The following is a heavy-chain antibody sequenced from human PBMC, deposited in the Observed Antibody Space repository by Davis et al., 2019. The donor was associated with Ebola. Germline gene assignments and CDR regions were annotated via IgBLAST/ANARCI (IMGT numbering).Heavy chain of an antibody. CDR1: GFTFSSYY. V-gene: IGHV3-21*04. D-gene: IGHD3-3*01. CDR3: AKIFFGTRAIDYGDY. Sequence: GESLKISCAASGFTFSSYYMNWVRQAPGKGLEWVSSISSSSSYIYYAASVKGRFTISRDNSRNTLYLQMNSLRAEDTAVYYCAKIFFGTRAIDYGDYWGQGTLATVSS. J-gene: IGHJ4*02. CDR2: ISSSSSYI.